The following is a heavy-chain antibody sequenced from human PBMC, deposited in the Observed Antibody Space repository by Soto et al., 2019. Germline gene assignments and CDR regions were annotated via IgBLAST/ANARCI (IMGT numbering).Heavy chain of an antibody. CDR1: GHLFNNHW. V-gene: IGHV5-51*01. CDR3: ARGYFDSGHGYDL. J-gene: IGHJ5*02. CDR2: IFTRDSET. D-gene: IGHD3-10*01. Sequence: PGESLKISCKGPGHLFNNHWIGWVRQTPGKGLEWMGLIFTRDSETKTSPSFQGHVSFSVDNSINTVYLQWTSLKTTDTGIYFCARGYFDSGHGYDLWGHGTRVTVSS.